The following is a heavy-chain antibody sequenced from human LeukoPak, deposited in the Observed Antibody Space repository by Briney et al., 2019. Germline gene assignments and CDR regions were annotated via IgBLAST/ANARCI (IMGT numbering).Heavy chain of an antibody. CDR2: IYNSGST. Sequence: PSETLSLTCTVSGYSSNIVYYWAWIRQPPGKGLEWVGSIYNSGSTSYNPSLKSRVTLSLDTSKNQFSLRLTSVTAADTAVYYCARNISGLGLYSHHAYDPAGASDIWGQGTMVTVSS. CDR3: ARNISGLGLYSHHAYDPAGASDI. V-gene: IGHV4-38-2*02. J-gene: IGHJ3*02. CDR1: GYSSNIVYY. D-gene: IGHD1-20*01.